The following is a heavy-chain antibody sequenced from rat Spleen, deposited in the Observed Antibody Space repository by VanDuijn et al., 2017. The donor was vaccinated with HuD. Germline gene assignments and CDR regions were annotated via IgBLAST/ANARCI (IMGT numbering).Heavy chain of an antibody. D-gene: IGHD1-12*02. J-gene: IGHJ2*01. CDR2: RWRGGST. CDR1: GFSLTIYH. V-gene: IGHV2-43*01. Sequence: HVQLKESGPGLVQPSQTLSPTCTVSGFSLTIYHVSWVRQPPGKGLEWMGVRWRGGSTAYNSALKSRLSNSRDTSKGQLLLKMNSLQTEDTAIFYCTRDPRDYDGTYTFDYWGQGVMVTVSS. CDR3: TRDPRDYDGTYTFDY.